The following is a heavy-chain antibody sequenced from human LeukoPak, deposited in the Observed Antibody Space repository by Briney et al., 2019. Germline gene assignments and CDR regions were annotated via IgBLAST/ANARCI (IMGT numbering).Heavy chain of an antibody. J-gene: IGHJ3*02. Sequence: GGSLRLSCAASGFTFSSYWMHWVRHAPGKGLVRVSRINSDGSSTSYADSVKGRFTISRDNAKNTLYLQMNSLRAEDTAVYYCARWVVSVAAFDIWGQGTMVTVSS. CDR2: INSDGSST. D-gene: IGHD3-16*02. CDR1: GFTFSSYW. V-gene: IGHV3-74*01. CDR3: ARWVVSVAAFDI.